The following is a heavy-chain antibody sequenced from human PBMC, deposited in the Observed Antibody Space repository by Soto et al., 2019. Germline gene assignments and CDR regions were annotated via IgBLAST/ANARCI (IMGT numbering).Heavy chain of an antibody. CDR2: ISYDGSNK. V-gene: IGHV3-30*18. J-gene: IGHJ6*02. CDR3: AKDLGAAAGMGHYYYGMDV. Sequence: AGGSLRLSCAASGFTFSSYGMHWVRQAPGKGLEWVAVISYDGSNKYYADSVKGRFTISRDNSKNTLYLQMNSLRAEDTAVYYCAKDLGAAAGMGHYYYGMDVWGQGTTVTVSS. CDR1: GFTFSSYG. D-gene: IGHD6-13*01.